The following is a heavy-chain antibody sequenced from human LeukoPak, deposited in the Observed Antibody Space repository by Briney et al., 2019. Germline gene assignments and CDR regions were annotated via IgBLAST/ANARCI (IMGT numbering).Heavy chain of an antibody. J-gene: IGHJ4*02. D-gene: IGHD3-22*01. CDR2: ISAYNGNT. Sequence: ASVKVSCKASGYTFTSYGISWVRQAPGQGLEWMGWISAYNGNTNYAQKLQGRVTMTTDTSTSTAYMELRSLRSDDTAVYYCARSSGHYDSSSSYHGYFDSWGPGTLVTVSS. CDR1: GYTFTSYG. V-gene: IGHV1-18*01. CDR3: ARSSGHYDSSSSYHGYFDS.